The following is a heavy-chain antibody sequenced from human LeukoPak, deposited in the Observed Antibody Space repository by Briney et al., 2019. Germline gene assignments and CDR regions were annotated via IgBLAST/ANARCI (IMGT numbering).Heavy chain of an antibody. Sequence: PGGSLRLSCTATGFTFGDYAMSGVRQARGKGLEWVGFIRSKAYGGTTEYAASVKARSTISRADSKSIAYLQMNSLKTEDTAVYYCTSGASIAVAGPVYYYYSMDVWGKGTTVTVSS. J-gene: IGHJ6*03. V-gene: IGHV3-49*04. D-gene: IGHD6-19*01. CDR1: GFTFGDYA. CDR3: TSGASIAVAGPVYYYYSMDV. CDR2: IRSKAYGGTT.